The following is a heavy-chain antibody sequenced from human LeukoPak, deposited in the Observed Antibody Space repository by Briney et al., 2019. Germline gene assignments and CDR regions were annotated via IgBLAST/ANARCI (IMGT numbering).Heavy chain of an antibody. V-gene: IGHV4-34*01. J-gene: IGHJ4*02. CDR2: INHSGGT. D-gene: IGHD3-10*01. CDR1: GGSFSGYY. Sequence: SETLSLTCAVYGGSFSGYYWSWIRQPPGKGLEWIGEINHSGGTNYNPSLKSRVTISEDTSKNQFSLKLNSVTAADTAVYYCARDPYYFGSGSYHLWGQGTLVTVSS. CDR3: ARDPYYFGSGSYHL.